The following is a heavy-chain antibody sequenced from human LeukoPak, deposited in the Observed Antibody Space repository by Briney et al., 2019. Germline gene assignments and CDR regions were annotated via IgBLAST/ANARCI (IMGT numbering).Heavy chain of an antibody. CDR2: INTDSITV. V-gene: IGHV3-48*01. J-gene: IGHJ4*02. Sequence: HPGGSLRLSCAASGFPLSSYSINWVRQAPGKGLEWVSYINTDSITVNYADSVKGRFTISRDNAKNSLYLQMNSLRAEDTAVYYCSTAKFDNWGQGTLVTVSS. CDR3: STAKFDN. CDR1: GFPLSSYS.